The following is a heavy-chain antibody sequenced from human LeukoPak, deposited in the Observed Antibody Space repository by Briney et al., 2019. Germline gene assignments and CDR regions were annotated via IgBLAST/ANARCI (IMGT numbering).Heavy chain of an antibody. J-gene: IGHJ4*02. CDR3: AKDRLGTTVAGIDY. CDR2: ISYDGTNK. V-gene: IGHV3-30*18. CDR1: GFTFSSYG. Sequence: GGSLRLSCAASGFTFSSYGMHWVRQAPGKGLEWVTVISYDGTNKSYADSVKGRFTISRDNSKNTLFLQMNSLRAEDTAVYYCAKDRLGTTVAGIDYRGQGTLVTVSS. D-gene: IGHD6-19*01.